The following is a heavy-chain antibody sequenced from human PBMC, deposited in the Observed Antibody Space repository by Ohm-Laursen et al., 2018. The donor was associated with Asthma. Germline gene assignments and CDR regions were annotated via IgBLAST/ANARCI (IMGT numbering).Heavy chain of an antibody. CDR2: IREDGNRK. J-gene: IGHJ4*02. D-gene: IGHD6-19*01. V-gene: IGHV3-7*01. CDR1: GFTFSSYG. Sequence: SLRLSCSASGFTFSSYGMHWVRQTPEKGLEWEANIREDGNRKGYVDSVRGRFTISRDNARNTVYLQMDSLRVEDTAVYYCARDGWGGYLDSWGQGTLVTVSS. CDR3: ARDGWGGYLDS.